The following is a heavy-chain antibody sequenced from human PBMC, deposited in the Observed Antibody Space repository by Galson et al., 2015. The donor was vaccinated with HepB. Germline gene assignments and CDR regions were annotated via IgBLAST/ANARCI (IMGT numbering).Heavy chain of an antibody. D-gene: IGHD2-15*01. CDR2: ISPYNRHT. CDR3: ARGALVVAVGATQNNWFGP. V-gene: IGHV1-18*01. J-gene: IGHJ5*02. CDR1: GYTFSTYS. Sequence: SVKVSCKASGYTFSTYSITWVRQAPGKGLEWMGWISPYNRHTNYAQKFQARVTLTTDTSTSTAFLELRSLRSDDTAVYYCARGALVVAVGATQNNWFGPWGQGTRVTVSS.